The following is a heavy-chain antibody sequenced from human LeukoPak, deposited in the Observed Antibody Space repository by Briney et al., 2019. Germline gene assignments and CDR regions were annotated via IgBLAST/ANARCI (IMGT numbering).Heavy chain of an antibody. CDR1: GFTFSNYW. V-gene: IGHV3-7*01. CDR3: ARDATRRFDY. Sequence: PGGSLRLSCAASGFTFSNYWMTWVRQAPGKGLEWVANIKEDGSEKYYVDSVKGRFTISKDNAQNSPFLRMNGLRVEDTAVYYCARDATRRFDYWGRGTLVTVSS. CDR2: IKEDGSEK. J-gene: IGHJ4*02.